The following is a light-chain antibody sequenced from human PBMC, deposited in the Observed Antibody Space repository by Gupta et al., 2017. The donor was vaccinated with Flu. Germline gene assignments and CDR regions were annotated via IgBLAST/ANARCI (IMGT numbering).Light chain of an antibody. CDR3: QQRSSLPRT. CDR2: YAS. Sequence: EIVLTQSPDFQSVTPKEKVTITCRASQSIASSLHWYQQKPEQSPKLLIKYASQSFSGVPSRFSGSGSGTDFTLTITSREAEDAATYYCQQRSSLPRTLGQGTKVEIK. J-gene: IGKJ1*01. CDR1: QSIASS. V-gene: IGKV6-21*01.